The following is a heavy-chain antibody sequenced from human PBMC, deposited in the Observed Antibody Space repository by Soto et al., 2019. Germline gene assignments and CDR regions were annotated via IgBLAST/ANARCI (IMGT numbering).Heavy chain of an antibody. V-gene: IGHV1-69*01. CDR1: GGTFSSYA. CDR3: LHKGYCSGGICHRGLDY. CDR2: IIPIFGTA. D-gene: IGHD2-15*01. J-gene: IGHJ4*02. Sequence: QVQLVQSGAEVKKPGSSVKVSCKASGGTFSSYAISWVRQAPGQGLEWMGGIIPIFGTANYAQKFQGRVTITAAESTRTAYMELSSLRSEDTAVYYCLHKGYCSGGICHRGLDYWGQGTLVTVSS.